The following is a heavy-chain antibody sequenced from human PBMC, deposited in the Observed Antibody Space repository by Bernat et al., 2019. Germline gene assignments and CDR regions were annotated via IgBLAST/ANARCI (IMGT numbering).Heavy chain of an antibody. CDR1: GFTFSGYD. Sequence: QVQLVESGGGLVQPGRSLRLSCAASGFTFSGYDMHWVRQAPGKGLEWVAVISYDRSNKYYADSVKGRFTISRDNSKNTLYLQMNSLRAEDTAVYYCAKDLGIVAKKRYYHGMDVWGQGTTV. CDR2: ISYDRSNK. J-gene: IGHJ6*02. CDR3: AKDLGIVAKKRYYHGMDV. D-gene: IGHD5-12*01. V-gene: IGHV3-30*18.